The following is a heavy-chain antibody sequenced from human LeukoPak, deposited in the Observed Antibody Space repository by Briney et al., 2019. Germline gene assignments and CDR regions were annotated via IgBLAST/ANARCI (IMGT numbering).Heavy chain of an antibody. V-gene: IGHV3-7*01. J-gene: IGHJ4*02. D-gene: IGHD3-22*01. CDR1: GFTFSSYR. CDR3: ARGYYDSSGYYLVARVSMNDY. CDR2: IDEDGGEI. Sequence: GGSLRLSCAAFGFTFSSYRMTWVRQAPGKGLEWVANIDEDGGEIYYVDSVKGRFTISRDNAKKSLFLQMNSLRAEDTAVYYCARGYYDSSGYYLVARVSMNDYWGQGTLVTVSS.